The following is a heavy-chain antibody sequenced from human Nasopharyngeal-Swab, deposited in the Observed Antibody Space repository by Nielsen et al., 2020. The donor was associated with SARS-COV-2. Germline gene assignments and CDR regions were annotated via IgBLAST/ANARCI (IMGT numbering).Heavy chain of an antibody. CDR2: TYYRSKWYN. CDR1: GDSVSSNSAA. V-gene: IGHV6-1*01. J-gene: IGHJ3*02. CDR3: ARDQIYDSSGDDAFDI. D-gene: IGHD3-22*01. Sequence: SCAISGDSVSSNSAAWNWIRQSPSRGLEWLGRTYYRSKWYNDYAVSVKSRITINPDTSKNQFSLQLNSVTPEDTAVYYCARDQIYDSSGDDAFDIWGQGTMVTVSS.